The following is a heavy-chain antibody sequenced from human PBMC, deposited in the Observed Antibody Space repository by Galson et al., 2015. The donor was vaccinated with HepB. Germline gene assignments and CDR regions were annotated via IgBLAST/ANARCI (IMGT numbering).Heavy chain of an antibody. D-gene: IGHD6-13*01. CDR1: GFSFTAYA. V-gene: IGHV3-23*01. Sequence: SLRLSCAASGFSFTAYAMNWVRQAPGKGLEWVSAISGGDGSTHYADSVQGRFTISRDISKNTLFLQTNSLRADDTAVYYCAKDEGSSWYSSFDYWGQGTLVTVSS. J-gene: IGHJ4*02. CDR2: ISGGDGST. CDR3: AKDEGSSWYSSFDY.